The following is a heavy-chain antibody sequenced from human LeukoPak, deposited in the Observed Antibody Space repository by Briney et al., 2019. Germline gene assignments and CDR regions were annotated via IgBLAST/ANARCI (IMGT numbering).Heavy chain of an antibody. J-gene: IGHJ4*02. Sequence: GGSLRLSCAASGFTFSSYAMSWVRQAPGKGLEWVSVLKSDGKTSYADSVKGRFTIYRDNSKNTVYLQMNSLRVEDTAVYYCARAPYVSGNFNWGQGTLVTVSS. CDR2: LKSDGKT. V-gene: IGHV3-23*01. CDR1: GFTFSSYA. CDR3: ARAPYVSGNFN. D-gene: IGHD3-10*01.